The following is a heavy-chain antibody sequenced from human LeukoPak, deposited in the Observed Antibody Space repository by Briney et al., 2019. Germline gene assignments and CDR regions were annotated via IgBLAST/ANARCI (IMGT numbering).Heavy chain of an antibody. CDR2: INPSGGST. D-gene: IGHD1-26*01. J-gene: IGHJ5*02. CDR1: GYTFTSYY. Sequence: GASVKVSCKASGYTFTSYYMHWVRQAPGQGLEWMGIINPSGGSTSYAQKFQGRVTMTRDTSTSTVYMGLSSLRSEDTAVYYCAREGSGSYGKDNWFDPWGQGTLVTVSS. V-gene: IGHV1-46*01. CDR3: AREGSGSYGKDNWFDP.